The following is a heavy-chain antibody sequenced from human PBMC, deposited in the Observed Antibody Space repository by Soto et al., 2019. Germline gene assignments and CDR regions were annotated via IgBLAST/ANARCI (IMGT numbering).Heavy chain of an antibody. J-gene: IGHJ6*03. V-gene: IGHV4-59*01. Sequence: SETLSLTCTVSGGSISSYYWSWIRQPPGKGLEWIGYIYYSGSTNYNPSLKSRVTISVDTSKNQFSLKLSSVTAADTAVYYCARDQGSAAQDYYYYYYMDFWGKGTTVTVSS. CDR1: GGSISSYY. CDR3: ARDQGSAAQDYYYYYYMDF. CDR2: IYYSGST. D-gene: IGHD2-2*01.